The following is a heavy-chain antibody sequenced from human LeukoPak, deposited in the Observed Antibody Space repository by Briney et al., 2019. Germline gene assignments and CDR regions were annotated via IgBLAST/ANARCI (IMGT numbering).Heavy chain of an antibody. Sequence: SETLSLTCTVSGGSISPYFWSWIRQPPGMGLEWIGYISYSGSTNYNPSLRSRVTLSVDTSKNLFSLKLTSVTAADTAVYYCARARYANAWYAFDIWGQGTMVTVSS. V-gene: IGHV4-59*01. CDR3: ARARYANAWYAFDI. CDR2: ISYSGST. J-gene: IGHJ3*02. CDR1: GGSISPYF. D-gene: IGHD2-2*01.